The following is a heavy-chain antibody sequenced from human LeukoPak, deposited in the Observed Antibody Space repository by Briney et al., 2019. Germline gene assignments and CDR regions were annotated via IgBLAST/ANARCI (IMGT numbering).Heavy chain of an antibody. D-gene: IGHD3-22*01. Sequence: GGSLRLSCAASGFTFSNSDMNWVRQAPGKGLEWVSFISASGGSAHYADSVRGRFTISRDNSKNTLYLQMNSLRAEDTAVYYCAKAGSYSDISVYPLASFDFWGQGTMDTVSS. CDR3: AKAGSYSDISVYPLASFDF. J-gene: IGHJ3*01. CDR2: ISASGGSA. CDR1: GFTFSNSD. V-gene: IGHV3-23*01.